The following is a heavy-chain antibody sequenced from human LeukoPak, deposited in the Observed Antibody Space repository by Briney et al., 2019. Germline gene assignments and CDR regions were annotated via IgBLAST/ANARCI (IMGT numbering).Heavy chain of an antibody. Sequence: GGSLRLSCAASGFTVDSNYLSWVRQAPGKGLEWVSTIYTGGNTYYAASVKGRFTISRDFSKNTVFLHMNSLRAEDTAMYYCARGDDSGYYDYFDYWGQGALATVSS. CDR3: ARGDDSGYYDYFDY. CDR1: GFTVDSNY. CDR2: IYTGGNT. J-gene: IGHJ4*02. V-gene: IGHV3-53*01. D-gene: IGHD3-22*01.